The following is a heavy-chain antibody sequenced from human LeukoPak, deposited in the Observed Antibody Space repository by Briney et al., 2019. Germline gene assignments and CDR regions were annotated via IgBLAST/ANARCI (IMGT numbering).Heavy chain of an antibody. CDR3: ARGPYTDY. CDR2: ISSSSSSI. CDR1: GFTFSSYA. V-gene: IGHV3-21*01. J-gene: IGHJ4*02. Sequence: GGSLRLSCAASGFTFSSYAMNWVRQAPGKGLDWVSSISSSSSSIYYADSVKGRFTISRDNAKNSLSLQMNSLRAEDTAVYYCARGPYTDYWGQGTLVTVSS. D-gene: IGHD4-11*01.